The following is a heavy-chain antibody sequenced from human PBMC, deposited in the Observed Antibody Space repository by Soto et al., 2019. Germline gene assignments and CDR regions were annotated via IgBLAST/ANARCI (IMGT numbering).Heavy chain of an antibody. Sequence: QGQLQQWGAGLLKPSETLSLNCAVYGESFSGFYWSWIRQPPGKGLEWIGEINHSESTNYNPSLKSRVTMSVDTSKNQFSLKLSSVTAADTAIYYCARRLTTLDYWGQGTLVTVSS. CDR3: ARRLTTLDY. J-gene: IGHJ4*02. D-gene: IGHD4-4*01. CDR2: INHSEST. CDR1: GESFSGFY. V-gene: IGHV4-34*01.